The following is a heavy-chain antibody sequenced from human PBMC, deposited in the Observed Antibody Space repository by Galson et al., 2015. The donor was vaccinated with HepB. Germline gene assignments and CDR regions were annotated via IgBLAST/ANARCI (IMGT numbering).Heavy chain of an antibody. CDR2: INPSGGST. Sequence: SCKASGYTFTSYYMHWVRQAPGQGLEWMGIINPSGGSTSYAQKFQGRVTMTRDTSTSTVYMELSSLRSEDTAVYYCARTEDSSGWHDNFDYWGQGTLVTVSS. V-gene: IGHV1-46*01. J-gene: IGHJ4*02. D-gene: IGHD6-19*01. CDR1: GYTFTSYY. CDR3: ARTEDSSGWHDNFDY.